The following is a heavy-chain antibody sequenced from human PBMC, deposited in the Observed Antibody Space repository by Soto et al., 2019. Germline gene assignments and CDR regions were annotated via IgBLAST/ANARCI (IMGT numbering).Heavy chain of an antibody. CDR1: GGTFSSYT. V-gene: IGHV1-69*02. Sequence: ASVKVSCKASGGTFSSYTISWVRQAPGQGLEWMGRIIPILGIANYAQKFQGRVTITADKSTSTAYMELSSLRSEDTAVYYCARARRSSWYDDYWGQGSLVTVAS. CDR2: IIPILGIA. D-gene: IGHD6-13*01. CDR3: ARARRSSWYDDY. J-gene: IGHJ4*02.